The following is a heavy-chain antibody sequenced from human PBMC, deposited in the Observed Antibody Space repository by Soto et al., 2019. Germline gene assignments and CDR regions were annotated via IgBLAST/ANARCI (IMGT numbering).Heavy chain of an antibody. V-gene: IGHV3-23*01. J-gene: IGHJ6*03. CDR1: GFTFSSHA. CDR2: VDGSGYGT. CDR3: AKALTGTTLWSLSFYYYYMDV. Sequence: GGSLRLSCAASGFTFSSHAMGWLRQAPGTGPEWVAFVDGSGYGTSYADSVKGRFTISRDNSKNTLYLQMNSLRAEDTAVYYCAKALTGTTLWSLSFYYYYMDVWGKGTTVTVSS. D-gene: IGHD1-7*01.